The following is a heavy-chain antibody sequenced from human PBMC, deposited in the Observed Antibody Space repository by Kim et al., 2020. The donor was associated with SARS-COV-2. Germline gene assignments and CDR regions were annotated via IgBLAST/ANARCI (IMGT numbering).Heavy chain of an antibody. CDR3: TRAPQDPLGYCSSTSCYAGYYYYGMDV. CDR1: GFTFGDYA. D-gene: IGHD2-2*01. Sequence: GRSLRLSCTASGFTFGDYAMSWVRQAPGKGLEWVGFIRSKAYGGTTEYAASVKGRFTISRDDSKSIAYLQMNSLKTEDTAVYYCTRAPQDPLGYCSSTSCYAGYYYYGMDVWGQGTTVTVSS. V-gene: IGHV3-49*04. J-gene: IGHJ6*02. CDR2: IRSKAYGGTT.